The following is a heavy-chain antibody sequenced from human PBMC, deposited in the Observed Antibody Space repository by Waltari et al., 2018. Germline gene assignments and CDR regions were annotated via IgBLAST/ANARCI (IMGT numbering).Heavy chain of an antibody. CDR2: INPGYSDT. CDR1: GYSFTTYQ. J-gene: IGHJ4*02. V-gene: IGHV5-51*03. Sequence: EVQLVQSGAEAKKPGESLTISCKGSGYSFTTYQIGWVRQLPGKGLEWVVFINPGYSDTNYRPSFQGQVTISADKSISTAYLQWSSLRASDTAVYYCARSDFYDYWGQGTLVTVSS. CDR3: ARSDFYDY.